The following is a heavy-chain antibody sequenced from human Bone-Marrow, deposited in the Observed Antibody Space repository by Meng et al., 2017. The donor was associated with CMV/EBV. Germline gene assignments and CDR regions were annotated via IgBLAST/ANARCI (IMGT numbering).Heavy chain of an antibody. CDR3: AKDEREAFDI. J-gene: IGHJ3*02. CDR2: ISWNSGSI. V-gene: IGHV3-9*01. Sequence: SLKISCAASGFTFDDYAMHWVRQAPGKGLEWVSGISWNSGSIGYADSVKGRFTISRDNAKNSLYLQMNSLRAEDTALYYCAKDEREAFDIWGQGTMFTVSS. CDR1: GFTFDDYA. D-gene: IGHD1-26*01.